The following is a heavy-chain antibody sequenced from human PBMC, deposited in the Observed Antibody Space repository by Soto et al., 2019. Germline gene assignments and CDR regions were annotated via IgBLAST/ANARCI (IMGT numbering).Heavy chain of an antibody. Sequence: PSQTLSLTCAISGDSVSSNSAAWNWIRQSPSRGLEWLGRTYYRSKWYNAYAISVQSRITIIPDTSKNHFSLQLNSVTPEDTAVYYCARYSSGPDAFAIWGQGTMVTVSS. CDR1: GDSVSSNSAA. D-gene: IGHD6-19*01. CDR2: TYYRSKWYN. V-gene: IGHV6-1*01. CDR3: ARYSSGPDAFAI. J-gene: IGHJ3*02.